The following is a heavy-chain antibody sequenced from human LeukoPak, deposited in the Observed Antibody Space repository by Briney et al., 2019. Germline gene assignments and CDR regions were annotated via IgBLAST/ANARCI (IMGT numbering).Heavy chain of an antibody. Sequence: GASVKVSSKASGYTFTSYGISWVRQAPGQGLEWMGWISAYNGNTNYAQKLQGRVTMTTDTSTSTAYMELRSLRSDDTAVYYCAREIYYYDSSGYCYAPTPYFDYWGQGTLVTVSS. CDR3: AREIYYYDSSGYCYAPTPYFDY. V-gene: IGHV1-18*01. J-gene: IGHJ4*02. CDR2: ISAYNGNT. CDR1: GYTFTSYG. D-gene: IGHD3-22*01.